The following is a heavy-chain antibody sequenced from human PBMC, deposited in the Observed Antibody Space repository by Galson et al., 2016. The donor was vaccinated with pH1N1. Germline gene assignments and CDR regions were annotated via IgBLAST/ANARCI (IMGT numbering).Heavy chain of an antibody. V-gene: IGHV3-30*18. J-gene: IGHJ5*02. CDR2: ISYDGRNE. CDR1: GFTFSSFG. D-gene: IGHD2-15*01. Sequence: SLRLSCAASGFTFSSFGMHWVRQAPGKGLEWVAVISYDGRNEYYADSVKGRFALSRDNSKNTMYMQMNSLRPEDTAMYYCAKATEFCRGGSCYTSWFDPWGQGTLVTVSS. CDR3: AKATEFCRGGSCYTSWFDP.